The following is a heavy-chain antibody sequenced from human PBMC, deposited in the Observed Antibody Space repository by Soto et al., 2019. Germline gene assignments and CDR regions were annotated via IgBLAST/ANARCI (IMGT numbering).Heavy chain of an antibody. V-gene: IGHV3-11*06. D-gene: IGHD3-3*01. CDR3: ACVAPTIFGAQFHHNLVDV. CDR2: TSSSGSYT. Sequence: QVQLVQSGGSLVKPGGSLRLSCAASGFKFSDYHMSWIRQAQGKGLEWISYTSSSGSYTTYTDSVKGRFTISRDNARSSLYLQMDSLRGEDTAVYYCACVAPTIFGAQFHHNLVDVWGQGTTVTVAS. J-gene: IGHJ6*02. CDR1: GFKFSDYH.